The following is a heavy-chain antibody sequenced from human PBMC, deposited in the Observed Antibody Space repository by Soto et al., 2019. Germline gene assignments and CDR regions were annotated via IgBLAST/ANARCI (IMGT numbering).Heavy chain of an antibody. Sequence: QVQLMQSGAEVKKPGASVRVSCKASGYTFTNYYVHWVRQAPGQGLEWMGFINPNGGSTTYAQKFQGRFTVTTDTSTRTVYMQLSSLRSEDTAVFYWARYAPYDYWGQGTLVTVSS. CDR1: GYTFTNYY. V-gene: IGHV1-46*01. J-gene: IGHJ4*02. CDR3: ARYAPYDY. CDR2: INPNGGST.